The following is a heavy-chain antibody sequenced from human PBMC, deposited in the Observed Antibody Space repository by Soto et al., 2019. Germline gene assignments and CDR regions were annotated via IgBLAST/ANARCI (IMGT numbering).Heavy chain of an antibody. Sequence: ASVKVSCRASGGTFSSYTISWVRQAPGQGLEWMGRIIPILGIANYAQKFQGRVTITADKSTSTAYMELSSLRSEDTAVYYCARSTGTGAFDMWGQGTMVTVSS. CDR3: ARSTGTGAFDM. CDR2: IIPILGIA. J-gene: IGHJ3*02. CDR1: GGTFSSYT. D-gene: IGHD4-17*01. V-gene: IGHV1-69*02.